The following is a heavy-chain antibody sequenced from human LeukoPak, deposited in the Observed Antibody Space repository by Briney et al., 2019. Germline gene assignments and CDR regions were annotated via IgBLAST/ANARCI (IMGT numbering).Heavy chain of an antibody. Sequence: SETLSLTGSVSGCSVSSFYWSWIRQPPGKGLEWIGYIYYSGSTNYNPFLKSGVTISVDTSKNQFSLKLSSVTAADTAVYYCASFTDYYDSSGHFDYWGQGTLVTVCS. CDR1: GCSVSSFY. CDR2: IYYSGST. D-gene: IGHD3-22*01. J-gene: IGHJ4*02. CDR3: ASFTDYYDSSGHFDY. V-gene: IGHV4-59*08.